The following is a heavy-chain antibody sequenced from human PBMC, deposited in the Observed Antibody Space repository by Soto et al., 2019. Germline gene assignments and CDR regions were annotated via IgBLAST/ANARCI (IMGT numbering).Heavy chain of an antibody. CDR2: IYWDDDK. CDR3: AHISRWWTQQLAVAAEYFQH. D-gene: IGHD6-13*01. Sequence: SGPTLVNPTQTLTLTCTFSGFSLSTSGVGVGWIRQPPGKALERLALIYWDDDKRYSPSLKSRLTITKDTSKNRVVLTMTNMDPVDTATYYGAHISRWWTQQLAVAAEYFQHWGQGTLVTVSS. J-gene: IGHJ1*01. CDR1: GFSLSTSGVG. V-gene: IGHV2-5*02.